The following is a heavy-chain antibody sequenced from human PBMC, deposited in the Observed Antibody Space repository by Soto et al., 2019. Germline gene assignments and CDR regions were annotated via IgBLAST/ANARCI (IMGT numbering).Heavy chain of an antibody. J-gene: IGHJ5*02. CDR1: GGSFSGYY. V-gene: IGHV4-34*01. Sequence: QVQLQQWGAGLLKPSETLSLTCAVYGGSFSGYYWSWIRQPPGKGLEWIGEINHSGSTNYNPSLKSRVTISVDTSKTQFSLKLSSVTAADTAVYYCARVGGYSSGWYGWFDPWGQGTLVTVSS. CDR2: INHSGST. D-gene: IGHD6-19*01. CDR3: ARVGGYSSGWYGWFDP.